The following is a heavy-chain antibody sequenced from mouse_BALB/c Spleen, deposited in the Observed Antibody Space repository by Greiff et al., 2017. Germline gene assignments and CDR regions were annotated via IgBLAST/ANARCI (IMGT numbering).Heavy chain of an antibody. CDR2: ISSGGST. D-gene: IGHD2-3*01. V-gene: IGHV5-6-5*01. J-gene: IGHJ2*01. Sequence: EVQLQESGGGLVKPGGSLKLSCAASGFTFSSYAMSWVRQTPEKRLEWVASISSGGSTYYPDSVKGRFTISRDNARNILYLQMSSLRSEDTAMYYCARGDGYYVDWGQGTTLTVSS. CDR1: GFTFSSYA. CDR3: ARGDGYYVD.